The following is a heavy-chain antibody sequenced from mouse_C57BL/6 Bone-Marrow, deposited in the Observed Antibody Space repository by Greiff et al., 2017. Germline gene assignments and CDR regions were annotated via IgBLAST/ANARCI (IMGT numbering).Heavy chain of an antibody. D-gene: IGHD1-1*01. Sequence: EVMLVESGPVLVKPGASVKMSCKASGYTFTDYYMNWVKQSHGKSLEWIGVINPYNGGTSYNQKFKGKATLTVDKSSSTAYMELNSLTSEDSAVYYCARGYYYGSSYGFAYWGQGTLVTVSA. CDR2: INPYNGGT. CDR1: GYTFTDYY. J-gene: IGHJ3*01. CDR3: ARGYYYGSSYGFAY. V-gene: IGHV1-19*01.